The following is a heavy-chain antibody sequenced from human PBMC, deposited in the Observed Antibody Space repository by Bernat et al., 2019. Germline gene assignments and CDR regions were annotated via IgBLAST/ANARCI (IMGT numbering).Heavy chain of an antibody. CDR3: ARTEGYCSGGSCYSTTVTWFDP. J-gene: IGHJ5*02. Sequence: QVQLVQSGAEVKKPGASVKVSCKASGYTFTSYGISWVRQAPGQGLEWIGWISAYNGNTNYAQKLQGRVTMTTDTSTSTAYMELRSLRSDDTDVYYCARTEGYCSGGSCYSTTVTWFDPWGQGTLVTVSS. D-gene: IGHD2-15*01. CDR1: GYTFTSYG. V-gene: IGHV1-18*01. CDR2: ISAYNGNT.